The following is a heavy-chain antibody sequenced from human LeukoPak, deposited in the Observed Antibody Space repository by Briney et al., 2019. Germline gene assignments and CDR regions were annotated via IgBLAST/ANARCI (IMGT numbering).Heavy chain of an antibody. CDR1: GGTFSSYA. CDR3: ARDPKITYYYYYGMDV. CDR2: IIPIFGTA. J-gene: IGHJ6*02. D-gene: IGHD1-14*01. V-gene: IGHV1-69*13. Sequence: SVTVSCKASGGTFSSYAISWVRQAPGQGLEWMGGIIPIFGTANYAQKFQGRVTITADESTSTAYMELSSLRSEDTAVYYCARDPKITYYYYYGMDVWGQGTTVTVSS.